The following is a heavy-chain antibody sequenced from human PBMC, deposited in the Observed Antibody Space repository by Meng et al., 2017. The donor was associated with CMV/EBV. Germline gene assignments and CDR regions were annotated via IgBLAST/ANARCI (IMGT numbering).Heavy chain of an antibody. CDR2: INPSGGST. Sequence: ASVKVSCKASGYNFTSYYMHWVRQAPGQGLEWMGIINPSGGSTSYAQKFQGRVTMTRDTSTSTVYMELSSLRSEDTAVYYCASQTTGYYGMDVWGQGTTVTVSS. CDR1: GYNFTSYY. J-gene: IGHJ6*02. CDR3: ASQTTGYYGMDV. D-gene: IGHD4-17*01. V-gene: IGHV1-46*01.